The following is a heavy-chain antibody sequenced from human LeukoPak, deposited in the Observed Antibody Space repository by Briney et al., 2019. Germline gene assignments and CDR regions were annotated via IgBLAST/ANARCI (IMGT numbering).Heavy chain of an antibody. V-gene: IGHV1-69*06. Sequence: VASVKVSCKASGGTFSSYAISWVRQAPGQGLEWMGGIIPIFGTANYAQKFQGRVTITADKSTSTAYMELSSLRSEDTAVYYCXXXXXXXXWFGHGIHPYYMDVWGKGTTVTVSS. J-gene: IGHJ6*03. D-gene: IGHD3-10*01. CDR3: XXXXXXXXWFGHGIHPYYMDV. CDR2: IIPIFGTA. CDR1: GGTFSSYA.